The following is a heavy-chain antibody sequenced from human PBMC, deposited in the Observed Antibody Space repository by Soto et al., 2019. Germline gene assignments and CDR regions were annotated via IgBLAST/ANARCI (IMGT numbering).Heavy chain of an antibody. CDR1: GGSISSGGYY. V-gene: IGHV4-31*03. J-gene: IGHJ4*02. Sequence: QVQLQESGPGLVKPSQTLSLTCTVSGGSISSGGYYWSWIRQHPGKGLEWIGYIYYSGSTYYNPSLKSRVTISVDTSKNQFSLKLSSVTAADTAVYYCATHDWGDSSSWYRALDYWGQGTLVTVSS. CDR2: IYYSGST. CDR3: ATHDWGDSSSWYRALDY. D-gene: IGHD6-13*01.